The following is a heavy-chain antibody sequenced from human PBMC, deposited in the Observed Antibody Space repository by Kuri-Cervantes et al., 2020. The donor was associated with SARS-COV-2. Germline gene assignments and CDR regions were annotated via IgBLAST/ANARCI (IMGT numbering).Heavy chain of an antibody. CDR3: AGYCGGKRPYFDY. V-gene: IGHV1-18*01. CDR1: GYTFTSYG. J-gene: IGHJ4*02. Sequence: GGSLRLSCKASGYTFTSYGISWVRQAPGQGLEWMGWISAYNGNTNYAQKLQGRVTMTTDTSTSTAYMELRSLRSDDTAVYYCAGYCGGKRPYFDYWGQGTLVTVSS. D-gene: IGHD2-15*01. CDR2: ISAYNGNT.